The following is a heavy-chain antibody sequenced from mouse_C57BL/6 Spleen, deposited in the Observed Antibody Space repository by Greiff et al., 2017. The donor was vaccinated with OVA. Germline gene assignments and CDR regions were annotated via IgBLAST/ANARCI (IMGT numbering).Heavy chain of an antibody. CDR3: VRVEGWLLRGYAMDY. CDR2: IRSKSSNYAT. J-gene: IGHJ4*01. Sequence: EVKLVESGGGLVQPKGSLKLSCAASGFTFNTYAMHWVRQAPGKGLEWVARIRSKSSNYATYYAVSVKDRFTISRDDSQGMLYLQMNNLKTEDRAMYYCVRVEGWLLRGYAMDYWGQGTSVTVSS. V-gene: IGHV10-3*01. CDR1: GFTFNTYA. D-gene: IGHD2-3*01.